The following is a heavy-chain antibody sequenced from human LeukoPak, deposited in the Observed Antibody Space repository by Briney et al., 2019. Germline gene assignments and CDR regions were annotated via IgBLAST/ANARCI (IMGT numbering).Heavy chain of an antibody. J-gene: IGHJ4*02. V-gene: IGHV4-59*01. CDR2: IYYSGST. CDR1: GGSISSYY. D-gene: IGHD6-13*01. Sequence: PSETLSLTCTVSGGSISSYYWSWIRRPPGKGLEWIGYIYYSGSTNYNPSLKSRVTISVDTSKNQFSLKLSSVTAADTAVYYCARGRYSSSWYYFDYWGQGTLVTVSS. CDR3: ARGRYSSSWYYFDY.